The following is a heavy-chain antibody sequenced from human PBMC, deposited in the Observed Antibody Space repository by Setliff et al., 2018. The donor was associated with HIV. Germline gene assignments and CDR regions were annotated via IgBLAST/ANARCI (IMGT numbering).Heavy chain of an antibody. CDR2: IYNSAST. CDR1: ANSTSTDY. V-gene: IGHV4-59*12. J-gene: IGHJ4*01. D-gene: IGHD2-2*01. Sequence: SETLSLTCTVSANSTSTDYWTWIRQPPGKGREWIGYIYNSASTSYNPSLKSRVTISVNTPKNQFSLKLSSVTAANTAVYYCARGFDYAQRPPLYYFDYWGHGTLVTVSS. CDR3: ARGFDYAQRPPLYYFDY.